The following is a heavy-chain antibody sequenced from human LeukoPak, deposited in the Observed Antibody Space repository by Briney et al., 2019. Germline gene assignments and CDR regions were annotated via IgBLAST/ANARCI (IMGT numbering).Heavy chain of an antibody. CDR2: LNPNSGGP. J-gene: IGHJ4*02. CDR1: GYSFSGFY. CDR3: ARDGRASGTLDFDY. D-gene: IGHD3-10*01. V-gene: IGHV1-2*02. Sequence: ASVKVSCKASGYSFSGFYIHWVRQAPGQGLEWMGWLNPNSGGPNYEQKFQGRVTMTRDTSISTAYMELSRLTSDDTAVYYCARDGRASGTLDFDYWGQGTQVTVSS.